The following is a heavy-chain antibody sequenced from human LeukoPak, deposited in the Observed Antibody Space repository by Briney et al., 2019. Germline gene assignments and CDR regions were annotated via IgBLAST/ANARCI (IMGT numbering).Heavy chain of an antibody. CDR3: ARGRYMDV. J-gene: IGHJ6*03. CDR1: GYIFIDYE. V-gene: IGHV1-8*03. CDR2: MNPKSGDT. Sequence: GASVKVSCKASGYIFIDYEINWVRQATGQGLEWMGWMNPKSGDTGYEQKFKGRVAITRDSSISTVYMELRSLRSEDTALYYCARGRYMDVWGKGTTVTVSS.